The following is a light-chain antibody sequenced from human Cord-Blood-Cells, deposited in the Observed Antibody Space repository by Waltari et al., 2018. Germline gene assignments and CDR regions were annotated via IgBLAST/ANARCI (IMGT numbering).Light chain of an antibody. CDR1: QGISSY. J-gene: IGKJ2*01. V-gene: IGKV1-9*01. CDR3: QQLNSYRYT. Sequence: DIQLTQPPSFLSASLGDRVTITCRASQGISSYLAWYQQKPGKAPKLLIYAASTLQSRVPSRFSGSGSGTEFTLTISSLQPEDFATYYCQQLNSYRYTFGQGTKLEIK. CDR2: AAS.